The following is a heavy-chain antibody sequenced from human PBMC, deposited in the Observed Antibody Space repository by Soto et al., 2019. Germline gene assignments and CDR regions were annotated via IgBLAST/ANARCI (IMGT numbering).Heavy chain of an antibody. Sequence: QVQLVESGGGVVQPGRSLRLSCAASGFTFSSYAMHWVRQAPGKGLEWVAVISYDGSNKYYADSVKGRFTISRDNSQNPLYLQMNSLRAEDTAVYYCASSTREYCSSTSCYRMSTRRASDRYYYYGMDVWGQGTTVTVSS. CDR2: ISYDGSNK. V-gene: IGHV3-30-3*01. CDR1: GFTFSSYA. D-gene: IGHD2-2*01. J-gene: IGHJ6*02. CDR3: ASSTREYCSSTSCYRMSTRRASDRYYYYGMDV.